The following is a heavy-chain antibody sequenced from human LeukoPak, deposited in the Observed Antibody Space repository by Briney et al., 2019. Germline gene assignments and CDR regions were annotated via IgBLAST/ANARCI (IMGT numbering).Heavy chain of an antibody. V-gene: IGHV4-59*01. Sequence: SSETLSLTCTVSGGSISSYYWSWIRQPPGKGLEWIGYIYYSGSTNYNPPLKSRVTISVDTSKNQFSLKLSSVTAADTAVYYCARDRGAVAGTRGLFDYWGQGTLVTVSS. CDR1: GGSISSYY. CDR3: ARDRGAVAGTRGLFDY. J-gene: IGHJ4*02. D-gene: IGHD6-19*01. CDR2: IYYSGST.